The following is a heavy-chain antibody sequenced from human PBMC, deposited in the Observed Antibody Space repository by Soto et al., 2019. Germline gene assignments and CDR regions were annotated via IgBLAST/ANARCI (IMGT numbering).Heavy chain of an antibody. J-gene: IGHJ4*02. CDR1: GFIFSSYS. Sequence: GGSLRLSCAASGFIFSSYSMNWVRQAPGKGLEWVSYISSSRSTIYYADSVKGRFTISRDTAKNSLFLQMNSLRAEDTAVYYCARELLLPATTGAEPLDYWGQGTLVTVSS. CDR3: ARELLLPATTGAEPLDY. CDR2: ISSSRSTI. D-gene: IGHD1-1*01. V-gene: IGHV3-48*01.